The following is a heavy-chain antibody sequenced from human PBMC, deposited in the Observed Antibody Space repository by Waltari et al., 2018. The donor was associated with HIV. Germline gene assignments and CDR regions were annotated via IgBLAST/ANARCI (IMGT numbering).Heavy chain of an antibody. J-gene: IGHJ6*02. CDR2: VKNDGQL. Sequence: QVQLEQWGAGLVKPSETLSVTCAVYTTSFDPSYYWTWVRQAPGKGLEWIGEVKNDGQLFSNPSLQSPVSSSLDASKRQVSLRLTSATAADTAVYFCVRGPNWQLGGLDVWGRGTT. CDR1: TTSFDPSY. D-gene: IGHD1-1*01. V-gene: IGHV4-34*01. CDR3: VRGPNWQLGGLDV.